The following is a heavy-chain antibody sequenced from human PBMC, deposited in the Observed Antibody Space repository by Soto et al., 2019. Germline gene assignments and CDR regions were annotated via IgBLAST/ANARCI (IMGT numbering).Heavy chain of an antibody. J-gene: IGHJ6*02. Sequence: SVKVSCKASGGTFSSYAISWVRQAPGLGLEWMGGIIPIFGTANYAQKFQGRVTITADKSTSTAYMELSSLRSEDTAVYYCAREQALYYGMDVWGQGTTVTVSS. CDR2: IIPIFGTA. CDR1: GGTFSSYA. CDR3: AREQALYYGMDV. V-gene: IGHV1-69*06.